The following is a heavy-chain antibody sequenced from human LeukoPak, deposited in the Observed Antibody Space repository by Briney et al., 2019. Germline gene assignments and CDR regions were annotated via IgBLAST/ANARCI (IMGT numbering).Heavy chain of an antibody. Sequence: SETLSLTCTVSGGSISSYYWSWIRQPPGKGLEWIGYIYYSGSTNYNPSLKSRVTISVDTSKNQFSLKLSSVTAADTAVYYCARDKGLHTLDIWGQGTMVTVSS. CDR1: GGSISSYY. CDR2: IYYSGST. J-gene: IGHJ3*02. V-gene: IGHV4-59*01. CDR3: ARDKGLHTLDI. D-gene: IGHD4-11*01.